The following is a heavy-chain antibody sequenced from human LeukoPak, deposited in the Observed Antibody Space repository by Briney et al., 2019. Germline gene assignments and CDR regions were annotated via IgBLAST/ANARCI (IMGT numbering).Heavy chain of an antibody. D-gene: IGHD6-6*01. V-gene: IGHV3-48*03. Sequence: GGSLRLSCAASEFAFTSYELNWVRQAPGKGLEWVSYISSSGNTISYADSVKGRFTISRDNAKNSLYLQVISLRAEDTAVYYCARGPSMAARYDAFDIWGQGKMVTVSS. CDR3: ARGPSMAARYDAFDI. J-gene: IGHJ3*02. CDR2: ISSSGNTI. CDR1: EFAFTSYE.